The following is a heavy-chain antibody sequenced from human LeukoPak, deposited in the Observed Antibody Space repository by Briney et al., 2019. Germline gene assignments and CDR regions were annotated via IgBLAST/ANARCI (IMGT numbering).Heavy chain of an antibody. Sequence: ASGKVSCKASGYTFTSYYMHWVRQAPGQGLEWMGIINPSGGSTSYAQKFQGRVTMTRDTSTSTVYMELSSLRSEDTAVYYCATGRRTTGLDYWGQGTLVTVSS. CDR2: INPSGGST. J-gene: IGHJ4*02. CDR3: ATGRRTTGLDY. D-gene: IGHD2-8*02. V-gene: IGHV1-46*01. CDR1: GYTFTSYY.